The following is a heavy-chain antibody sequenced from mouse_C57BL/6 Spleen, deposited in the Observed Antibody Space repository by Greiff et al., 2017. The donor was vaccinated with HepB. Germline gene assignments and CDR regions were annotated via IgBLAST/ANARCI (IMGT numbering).Heavy chain of an antibody. Sequence: VQLQQSGAELVRPGSSVKLSCKASGYTFTSYWMHWVKQRPIQGLEWIGNIDPSDSETHYNQKFKDKATLTVDKSSSPAYMQLSSLTSEDSAVHYCARSGYYYFDYWGQGTTLTVSS. CDR2: IDPSDSET. D-gene: IGHD2-3*01. J-gene: IGHJ2*01. V-gene: IGHV1-52*01. CDR3: ARSGYYYFDY. CDR1: GYTFTSYW.